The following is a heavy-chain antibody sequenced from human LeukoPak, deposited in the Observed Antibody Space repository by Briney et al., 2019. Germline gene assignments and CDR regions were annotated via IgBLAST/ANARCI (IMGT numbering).Heavy chain of an antibody. CDR1: GGSFSGYY. CDR3: ARDLGYCSSTSCYYYYYYGMDV. CDR2: INHSGST. Sequence: SETLSLTCAVYGGSFSGYYWSWIRQPPGKGLEWIGEINHSGSTNYNPSLKSRVTISVDTSKNQFSLKLSSVTAADTAVYYCARDLGYCSSTSCYYYYYYGMDVWGKGTTVTVSS. D-gene: IGHD2-2*01. J-gene: IGHJ6*04. V-gene: IGHV4-34*01.